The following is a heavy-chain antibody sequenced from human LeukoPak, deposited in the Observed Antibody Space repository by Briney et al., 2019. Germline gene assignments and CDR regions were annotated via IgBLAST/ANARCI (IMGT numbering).Heavy chain of an antibody. J-gene: IGHJ3*02. Sequence: PSETLSLTCTVSGGSVSSYYWSWIRQPPGKGLEWIGYIYYSGSTNYNPSLKSRVTISVDTSKNQFSLKLSSVTAADTAVYYCARDQRSYAKCGAFDIWGQGTMVTVSS. D-gene: IGHD1-26*01. CDR3: ARDQRSYAKCGAFDI. CDR1: GGSVSSYY. CDR2: IYYSGST. V-gene: IGHV4-59*02.